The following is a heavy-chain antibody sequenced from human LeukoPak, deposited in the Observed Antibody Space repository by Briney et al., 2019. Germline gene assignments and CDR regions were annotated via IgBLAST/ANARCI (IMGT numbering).Heavy chain of an antibody. J-gene: IGHJ3*02. CDR2: IYYSGNT. D-gene: IGHD6-13*01. Sequence: SETLSLTCAVSGGSISSSNYYWGWIRQPPGQGLEWIGSIYYSGNTYYNPSLKSRVTISVDTANNQFSLNLSSVTAADTAVYYCAGVAARLSDIWGQGTMVTVSS. V-gene: IGHV4-39*01. CDR1: GGSISSSNYY. CDR3: AGVAARLSDI.